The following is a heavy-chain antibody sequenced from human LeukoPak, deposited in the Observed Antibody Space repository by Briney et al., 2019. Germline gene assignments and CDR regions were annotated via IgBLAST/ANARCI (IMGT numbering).Heavy chain of an antibody. CDR2: IYSGDIT. CDR3: ARSPPWAPLDY. CDR1: GFTVSTNY. Sequence: PGGSLRLSCAASGFTVSTNYMSWVRQAPGKGLEWVSLIYSGDITAYADSVKGRFTISRDTSKNTLCLQMNSLRAEDTAVYYCARSPPWAPLDYWGQGTLVTVSS. V-gene: IGHV3-66*01. J-gene: IGHJ4*02.